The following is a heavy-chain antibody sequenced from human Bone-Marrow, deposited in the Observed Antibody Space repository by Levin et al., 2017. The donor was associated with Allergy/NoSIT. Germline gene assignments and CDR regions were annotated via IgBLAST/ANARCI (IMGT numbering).Heavy chain of an antibody. CDR1: GGSFSGYY. D-gene: IGHD4-17*01. V-gene: IGHV4-34*01. J-gene: IGHJ4*02. CDR2: INHSGST. CDR3: AREWTVTTGDRSNFEC. Sequence: SQTLSLTCAVYGGSFSGYYWSWIRQPPGKGLEWIGEINHSGSTNYNPSLKSRVTISVDTSKNQFSLKLSSVTAADTAVYYCAREWTVTTGDRSNFECWGQGTLVTVSS.